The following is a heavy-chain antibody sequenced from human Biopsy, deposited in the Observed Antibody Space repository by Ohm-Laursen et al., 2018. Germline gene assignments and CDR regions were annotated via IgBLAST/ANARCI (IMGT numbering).Heavy chain of an antibody. CDR3: ARGSGYFKLDV. Sequence: GTLSLTCTVNGESSSGYFWNWIRQPPGKGLEWTGEINQSGSTKYSPSLKRRATLSADSSNSQFSLRLTSVTAADTAIYYCARGSGYFKLDVWGQGTTVTVSS. V-gene: IGHV4-34*01. CDR1: GESSSGYF. CDR2: INQSGST. J-gene: IGHJ6*02. D-gene: IGHD5-12*01.